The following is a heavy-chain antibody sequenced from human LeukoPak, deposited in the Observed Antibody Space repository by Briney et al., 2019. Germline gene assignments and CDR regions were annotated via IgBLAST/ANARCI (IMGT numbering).Heavy chain of an antibody. CDR1: GYTFTSYD. V-gene: IGHV1-8*01. Sequence: ASVKVSCKASGYTFTSYDINWVRQATGQGLEWMGWMNPNGGNTGYAQKFQGRVTMTRNTSISTAYMELSSLRSEDTAVYYCARGNWERANWFDPWGQGTLVTVSS. D-gene: IGHD1-26*01. CDR2: MNPNGGNT. J-gene: IGHJ5*02. CDR3: ARGNWERANWFDP.